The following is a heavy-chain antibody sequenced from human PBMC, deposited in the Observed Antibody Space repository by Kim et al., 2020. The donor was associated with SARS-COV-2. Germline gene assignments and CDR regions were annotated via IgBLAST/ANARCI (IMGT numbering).Heavy chain of an antibody. CDR2: IKQDGSER. CDR3: ARDPSMSCYDY. D-gene: IGHD2-21*01. CDR1: GFTFSNYW. V-gene: IGHV3-7*03. J-gene: IGHJ4*02. Sequence: GGSLRLSGAASGFTFSNYWMSWVRQAPGKGLEWVANIKQDGSERYYVDSVKGRFTISRDNAKNSLYLQMSSLRVEDTAVYYCARDPSMSCYDYWGQGSLVTVSS.